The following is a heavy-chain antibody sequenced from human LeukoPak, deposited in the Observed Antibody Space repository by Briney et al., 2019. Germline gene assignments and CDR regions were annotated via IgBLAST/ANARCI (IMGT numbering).Heavy chain of an antibody. V-gene: IGHV4-39*07. CDR2: IYYSGST. D-gene: IGHD5-12*01. CDR1: GGSISSSSYY. CDR3: ARYSGYDYYYFDY. Sequence: SETLSLTCTVSGGSISSSSYYWGWIRQPPGKGLEWIGSIYYSGSTYYNPSLKSRVTISVDTSKNQFSLKLSSVTAADTAVYYCARYSGYDYYYFDYWGQGTLVTVSS. J-gene: IGHJ4*02.